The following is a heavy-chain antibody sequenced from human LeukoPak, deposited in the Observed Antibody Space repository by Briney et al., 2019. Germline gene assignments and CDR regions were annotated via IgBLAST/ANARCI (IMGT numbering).Heavy chain of an antibody. D-gene: IGHD3-16*02. J-gene: IGHJ4*02. CDR2: IYYSGST. CDR1: GASISSGDYY. CDR3: ARGPNYVWGSYQYFDY. Sequence: SQTLSLTCIVSGASISSGDYYWSWIRQPPGKGLEWIGYIYYSGSTYYNSSLKNRAIISVDTSKNQYSLKLSSVTAADTAVYYCARGPNYVWGSYQYFDYWGQGTLVTVSS. V-gene: IGHV4-30-4*01.